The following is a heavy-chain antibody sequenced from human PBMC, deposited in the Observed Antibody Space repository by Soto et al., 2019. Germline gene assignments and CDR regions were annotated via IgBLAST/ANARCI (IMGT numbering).Heavy chain of an antibody. CDR2: IKNDGART. D-gene: IGHD2-2*01. CDR3: ARVGPPSHYYYYGMDV. V-gene: IGHV3-74*01. Sequence: PGGSLRLSCAASGFTFSTYWMHWVRQAPGEGLVWVSAIKNDGARTSYADSVKGRFTISRDNAKNTLYLQLNNLRAEDTAVYYCARVGPPSHYYYYGMDVWGQGTTVTVS. CDR1: GFTFSTYW. J-gene: IGHJ6*02.